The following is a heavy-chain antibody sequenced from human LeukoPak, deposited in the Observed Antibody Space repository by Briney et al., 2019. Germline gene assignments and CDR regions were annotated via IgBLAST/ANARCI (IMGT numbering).Heavy chain of an antibody. V-gene: IGHV1-3*01. CDR3: ASSGWYGAGSFDY. Sequence: ASVKVSCKASGYTFTSYAMHWVRQAPGQRLEWMGWINAGNGNTKCSQKFQGRVTITRDTSASTAYMELSSLRSEDTAVYYCASSGWYGAGSFDYWGQGTLVTVSS. CDR1: GYTFTSYA. D-gene: IGHD6-19*01. CDR2: INAGNGNT. J-gene: IGHJ4*02.